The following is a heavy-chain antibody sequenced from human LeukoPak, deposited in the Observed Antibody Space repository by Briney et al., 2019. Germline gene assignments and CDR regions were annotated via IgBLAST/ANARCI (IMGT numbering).Heavy chain of an antibody. J-gene: IGHJ4*02. CDR3: ARDSLYFRTDSGIRDDY. D-gene: IGHD3-9*01. Sequence: GASVKVSCKASGGTFSSYTISWVRQAPGQGLEWMGRIIHILGIANYAQKFQGRVTITADKSTSTAYMELSSLRSEDTAVYYCARDSLYFRTDSGIRDDYWGQGTLVTVSS. CDR1: GGTFSSYT. CDR2: IIHILGIA. V-gene: IGHV1-69*04.